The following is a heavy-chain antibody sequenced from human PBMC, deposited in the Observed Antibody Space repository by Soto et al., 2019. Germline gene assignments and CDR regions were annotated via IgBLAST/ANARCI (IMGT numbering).Heavy chain of an antibody. CDR3: ARDRGVEQQLSHPEWAFDY. Sequence: SQTLSLTCAISGDSVSSNSAAWNWIRQSPSRGLEWLGRTYYRSKWYNDYAVSVKSRITINPDTSKNQFSLQLNSVTPEDTAVYYCARDRGVEQQLSHPEWAFDYWGQGTLVTVSS. J-gene: IGHJ4*02. CDR2: TYYRSKWYN. D-gene: IGHD6-13*01. V-gene: IGHV6-1*01. CDR1: GDSVSSNSAA.